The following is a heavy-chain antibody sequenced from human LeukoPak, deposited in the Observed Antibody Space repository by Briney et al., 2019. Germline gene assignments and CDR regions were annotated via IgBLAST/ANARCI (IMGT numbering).Heavy chain of an antibody. Sequence: PSETLSLTCTVSGYSISSGYYWGWIRQPPGKGLEWIGYIYYSGSTYYNPSLKSRVTISVDTSKNQFSLKLSSVTAADTAVYYCARFTAAGPVYYFDYWGQGTLVTVSS. CDR3: ARFTAAGPVYYFDY. CDR1: GYSISSGYY. CDR2: IYYSGST. D-gene: IGHD6-13*01. J-gene: IGHJ4*02. V-gene: IGHV4-38-2*02.